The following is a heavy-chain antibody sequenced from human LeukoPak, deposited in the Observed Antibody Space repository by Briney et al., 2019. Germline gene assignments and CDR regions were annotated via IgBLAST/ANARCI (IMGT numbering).Heavy chain of an antibody. CDR1: GYTLTELS. V-gene: IGHV1-24*01. D-gene: IGHD3-16*02. J-gene: IGHJ4*02. CDR3: ATVRGMITFGGVIPYYFDY. Sequence: ASVKVSCKVSGYTLTELSMHWVGQAPGKGLEWMVSFDPEDGETIYAQKFQGRVTMTEDTSTDTAYMELSSLRSEDTAVYYCATVRGMITFGGVIPYYFDYWGQGTLVTVSS. CDR2: FDPEDGET.